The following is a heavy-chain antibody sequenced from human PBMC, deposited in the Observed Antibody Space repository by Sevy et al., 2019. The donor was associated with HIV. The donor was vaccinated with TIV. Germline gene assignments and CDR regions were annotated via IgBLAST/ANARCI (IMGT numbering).Heavy chain of an antibody. V-gene: IGHV1-3*01. J-gene: IGHJ4*02. CDR2: INVGNGNT. CDR1: GYTFTNYA. CDR3: ARGEFCSGSSCYSEFFDY. D-gene: IGHD2-15*01. Sequence: ASVKVSCKASGYTFTNYAIHWVRQAPGQKLEWMGRINVGNGNTLSQKFQDRATFTRDTSASTAYMQLSSLGSEDTAVDYWARGEFCSGSSCYSEFFDYWGQGALVTVSS.